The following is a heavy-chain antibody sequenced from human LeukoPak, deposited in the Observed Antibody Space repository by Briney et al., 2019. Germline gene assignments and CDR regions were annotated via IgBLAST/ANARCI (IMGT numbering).Heavy chain of an antibody. CDR1: GFTFYSYS. CDR3: ASLLGDKTIFDY. CDR2: ISAISNTM. J-gene: IGHJ4*02. V-gene: IGHV3-48*04. D-gene: IGHD1-26*01. Sequence: GGSLRLSCAASGFTFYSYSMNWVRQAPGKGLEWVSYISAISNTMYYADSVKGRFTISRDNAKNSLYLQMNSLRAEDTAVYYCASLLGDKTIFDYWGQGTLVTVSS.